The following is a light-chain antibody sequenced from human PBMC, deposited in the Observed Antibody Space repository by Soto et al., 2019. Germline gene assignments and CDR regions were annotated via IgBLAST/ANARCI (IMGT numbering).Light chain of an antibody. CDR3: QQYNSLWT. CDR1: QRISSW. CDR2: DAS. J-gene: IGKJ1*01. Sequence: DIQMTQSPSTLSASVGDRVTITCRASQRISSWLAWYQQKPGKAPKLLIYDASYLERGVPSRFSGSGSGTEFTLTISSLQPDDLATYYCQQYNSLWTFGQGTKVEI. V-gene: IGKV1-5*01.